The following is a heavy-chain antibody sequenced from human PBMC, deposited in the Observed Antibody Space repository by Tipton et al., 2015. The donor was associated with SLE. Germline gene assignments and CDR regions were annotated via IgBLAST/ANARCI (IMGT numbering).Heavy chain of an antibody. CDR1: GFTFSSYG. CDR3: AKDPRGGTQYYFDY. D-gene: IGHD1-1*01. J-gene: IGHJ4*02. Sequence: QLVQSGGGVVQPGGSLRLSCAASGFTFSSYGMHWVLQAPGKGLGWVAVIWYDGSNKYYAESVKGRFTISRDNSKNTLYLQMNSLRAEDTAVYYRAKDPRGGTQYYFDYWGQGTLVTVSS. V-gene: IGHV3-33*06. CDR2: IWYDGSNK.